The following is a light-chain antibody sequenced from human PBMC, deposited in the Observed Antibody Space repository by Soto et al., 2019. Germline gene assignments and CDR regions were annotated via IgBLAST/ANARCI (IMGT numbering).Light chain of an antibody. Sequence: QSALTQPASVSGSPGQSITISCTGTSSDIGSYNFVSWYQQHPGKAPKLMIYEGVKRPSGVSNRFSGSKSGNTASLTISGLQTDDEADYYCCSYAGFNTPVVFGGGTKLTVL. CDR2: EGV. CDR1: SSDIGSYNF. J-gene: IGLJ2*01. V-gene: IGLV2-23*01. CDR3: CSYAGFNTPVV.